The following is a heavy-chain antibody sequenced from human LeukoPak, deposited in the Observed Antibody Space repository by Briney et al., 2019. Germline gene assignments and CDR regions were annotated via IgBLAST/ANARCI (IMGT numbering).Heavy chain of an antibody. CDR1: GFTFSSYW. CDR2: INSDGSST. CDR3: ARSKGAQADAFDI. J-gene: IGHJ3*02. Sequence: GGSLRLSCAASGFTFSSYWMHWVRQAPGKGLVWVSRINSDGSSTSYADSVKGRFTISRDNAKNTLYLQMNSLRAEDTAVYYCARSKGAQADAFDIWGQGTMVTVSS. V-gene: IGHV3-74*01.